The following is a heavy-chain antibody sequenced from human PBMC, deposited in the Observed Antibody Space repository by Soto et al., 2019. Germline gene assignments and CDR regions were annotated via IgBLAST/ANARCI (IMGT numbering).Heavy chain of an antibody. Sequence: QVQLQESGPGLVKPSQTLSLTCTVSCGSMSSGDYYWGWIRQSPGEGLEWIGHISYSGTTYYNSSLQSRLSISVDTSKTQCSLNRKSVTAADTAVYYCARRAGVRRTIVGGVDMDAWGEGTTVMVSS. D-gene: IGHD3-10*01. CDR3: ARRAGVRRTIVGGVDMDA. CDR2: ISYSGTT. J-gene: IGHJ6*04. V-gene: IGHV4-30-4*01. CDR1: CGSMSSGDYY.